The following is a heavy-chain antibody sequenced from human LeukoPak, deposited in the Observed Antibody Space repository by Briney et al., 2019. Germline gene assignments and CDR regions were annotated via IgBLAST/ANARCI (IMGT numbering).Heavy chain of an antibody. V-gene: IGHV1-2*02. J-gene: IGHJ4*02. Sequence: ASVKVSCKASGYTFTGYYMHWVRQAPGQGLEWMGWINPNSGGTNYAQKFQGRVTVTRDTSISTAYMELSRLRSDDTAVYYCAWTPIKNSSGYPVWGQGTLVTVSS. D-gene: IGHD3-22*01. CDR1: GYTFTGYY. CDR2: INPNSGGT. CDR3: AWTPIKNSSGYPV.